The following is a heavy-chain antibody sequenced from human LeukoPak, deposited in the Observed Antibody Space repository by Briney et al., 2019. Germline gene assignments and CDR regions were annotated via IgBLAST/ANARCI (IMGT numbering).Heavy chain of an antibody. CDR1: GGTVSSYA. CDR2: ITPIFGTP. V-gene: IGHV1-69*13. CDR3: TRSTKVVSRTFDY. D-gene: IGHD4-23*01. J-gene: IGHJ4*02. Sequence: VASVKVSCKASGGTVSSYAISWVRQAPGHGLESVGAITPIFGTPNYVEKFQGRVTISADESTSTAYMELSSLTSEDTAVYYCTRSTKVVSRTFDYWGQGTLVTVSS.